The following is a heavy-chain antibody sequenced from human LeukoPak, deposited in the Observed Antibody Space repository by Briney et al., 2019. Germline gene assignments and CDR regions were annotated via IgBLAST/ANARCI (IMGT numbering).Heavy chain of an antibody. V-gene: IGHV4-39*07. Sequence: PSETLSLTCTVSGGSISSSSYYWGWIRQPPGKGLEWIGSIYYSGSTYYNPSLKSRVTISVDTSKNQFSLKLSSVTAADTAVYYCARGEYYYGSGSSWYFDLWGRGTLVTVSS. J-gene: IGHJ2*01. CDR1: GGSISSSSYY. CDR3: ARGEYYYGSGSSWYFDL. D-gene: IGHD3-10*01. CDR2: IYYSGST.